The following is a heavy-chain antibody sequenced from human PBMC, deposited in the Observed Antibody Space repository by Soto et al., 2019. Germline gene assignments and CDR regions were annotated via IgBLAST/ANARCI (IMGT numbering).Heavy chain of an antibody. V-gene: IGHV3-23*01. J-gene: IGHJ6*02. CDR3: AKDGIQLWRPYGMDV. CDR1: GFTFRSYA. D-gene: IGHD5-18*01. Sequence: GGSLRLSCAASGFTFRSYALSWVRQAPGKGLEWVSAITGSGGSTYYADSVKGRFTISRDNSKNTLYLQMNSLRAEDTAVYYCAKDGIQLWRPYGMDVWGQGTTVTVSS. CDR2: ITGSGGST.